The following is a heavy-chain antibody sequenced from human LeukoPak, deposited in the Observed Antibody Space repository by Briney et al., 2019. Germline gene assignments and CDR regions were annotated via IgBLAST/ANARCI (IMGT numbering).Heavy chain of an antibody. V-gene: IGHV3-11*01. CDR1: GFTLKDYV. CDR3: ARAAYNWN. CDR2: IDPSGTAL. D-gene: IGHD1-20*01. J-gene: IGHJ4*02. Sequence: GGSLRLSCAASGFTLKDYVMSWVPQAPGKGLEWVSYIDPSGTALFYADSVKGRFTISRDNGKNSLYLQLRSLRADDTAVYYCARAAYNWNWGQGTLVTVSS.